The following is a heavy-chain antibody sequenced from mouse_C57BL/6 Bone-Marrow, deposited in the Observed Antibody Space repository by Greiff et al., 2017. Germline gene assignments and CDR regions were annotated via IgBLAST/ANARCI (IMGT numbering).Heavy chain of an antibody. CDR1: GFTFSDYG. J-gene: IGHJ1*03. V-gene: IGHV5-17*01. Sequence: EVKLVESGGGLVKPGGSLKLSCAASGFTFSDYGMHWVRQAPETGLEWVAYISSGSSPIYYADTLKGRFTLSRDNAKNTLFLQMTSLRTEDTAMDYCANTVGGWYFDVWGTGTTVTVSA. CDR3: ANTVGGWYFDV. D-gene: IGHD1-1*01. CDR2: ISSGSSPI.